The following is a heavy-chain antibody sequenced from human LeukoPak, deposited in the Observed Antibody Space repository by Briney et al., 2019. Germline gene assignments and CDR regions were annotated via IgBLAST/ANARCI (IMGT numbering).Heavy chain of an antibody. Sequence: ASVKVSCKASGGTFSSYAISWVRQAPGQGLEWMGRINPNSGGTNYAQKFQDRVTMTRDTSISTAYMELSRLRSDDTAVYYCARSSSGWYLNDYWGQGTLVTVSS. J-gene: IGHJ4*02. V-gene: IGHV1-2*06. CDR1: GGTFSSYA. D-gene: IGHD6-19*01. CDR3: ARSSSGWYLNDY. CDR2: INPNSGGT.